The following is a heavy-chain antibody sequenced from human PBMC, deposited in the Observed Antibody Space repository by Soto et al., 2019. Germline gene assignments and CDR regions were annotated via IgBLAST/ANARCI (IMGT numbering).Heavy chain of an antibody. J-gene: IGHJ4*02. CDR3: ARSRPSAHRWDFDY. CDR1: RGTFSSYA. CDR2: IIPIFGTA. V-gene: IGHV1-69*01. Sequence: QVQLVQSGAEVKKPGSSVKVSCKASRGTFSSYAISWVRQAPGQGLEWMGGIIPIFGTANYAQKFQGRVTITADESTSTAYMELSSLSSEDTAVYYCARSRPSAHRWDFDYWGQGTLVTVSS. D-gene: IGHD1-26*01.